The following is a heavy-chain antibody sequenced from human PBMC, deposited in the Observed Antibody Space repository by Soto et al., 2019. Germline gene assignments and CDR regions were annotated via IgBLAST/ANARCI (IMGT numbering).Heavy chain of an antibody. D-gene: IGHD2-15*01. J-gene: IGHJ4*02. CDR2: ISAYNGNT. V-gene: IGHV1-18*01. Sequence: ASVKVSCKASGYTFTSYGISWVRQAPGQGLEWMGWISAYNGNTNYAQKLQGRVTMTTDTSTSTAYMELRSLRSDDTAVYYCARDILWVGSGGSYFDYWGQGTLGTVSS. CDR1: GYTFTSYG. CDR3: ARDILWVGSGGSYFDY.